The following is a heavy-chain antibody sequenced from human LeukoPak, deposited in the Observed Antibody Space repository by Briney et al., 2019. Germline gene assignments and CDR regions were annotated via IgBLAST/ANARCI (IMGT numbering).Heavy chain of an antibody. Sequence: GGSLRLSCAASGFTFSSYWMHWVRQAPGKGLVWVSRINSDGSSTSYADSVKGRFTISRDNAKNTLYLQMNSLRAEDTAVYYCARDYRGGTAPGVSFLPSLDYWGQGTLVTVSS. CDR1: GFTFSSYW. CDR2: INSDGSST. D-gene: IGHD5-18*01. J-gene: IGHJ4*02. CDR3: ARDYRGGTAPGVSFLPSLDY. V-gene: IGHV3-74*01.